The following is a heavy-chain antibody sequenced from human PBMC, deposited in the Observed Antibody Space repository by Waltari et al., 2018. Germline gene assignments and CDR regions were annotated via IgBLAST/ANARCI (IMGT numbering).Heavy chain of an antibody. CDR2: SIPIDVTA. Sequence: QVQLVQSGAEVKKPGSSVTVSCKASGSTFSSCAISWVRQAPGQGLEGRGRSIPIDVTANYGQKFQSRVTITADKSTSTAYMELSSRRSEDTAVYYCAREVGGGNSWGQGTRVTVSS. J-gene: IGHJ4*02. CDR1: GSTFSSCA. D-gene: IGHD2-15*01. V-gene: IGHV1-69*08. CDR3: AREVGGGNS.